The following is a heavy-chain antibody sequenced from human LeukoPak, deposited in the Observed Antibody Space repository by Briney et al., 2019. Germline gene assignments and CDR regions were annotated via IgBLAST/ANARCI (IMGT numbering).Heavy chain of an antibody. D-gene: IGHD4-17*01. CDR2: INPNSGGT. CDR1: GYSFSEYY. Sequence: ASVKVSCKASGYSFSEYYVHWVRQAPGQGLEWMGWINPNSGGTNSAQKFQGRVTMTRDTSTNTAYMELTILRSDDTAVYYCARGDYGDRNDYWGQGTLITVSS. J-gene: IGHJ4*02. V-gene: IGHV1-2*02. CDR3: ARGDYGDRNDY.